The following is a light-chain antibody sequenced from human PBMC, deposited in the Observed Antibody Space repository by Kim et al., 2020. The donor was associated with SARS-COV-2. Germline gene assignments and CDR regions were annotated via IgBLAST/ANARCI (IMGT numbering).Light chain of an antibody. J-gene: IGLJ2*01. V-gene: IGLV3-19*01. Sequence: SSELTQDPAVSVALGQTVSITCEGDSLRCYYASWYHPKPGQAPVLALHGKIHPPSGLPDRFSGSSSGNTVSLTITGAQAEDEADYYCNSRDSSGDRVVFG. CDR3: NSRDSSGDRVV. CDR2: GKI. CDR1: SLRCYY.